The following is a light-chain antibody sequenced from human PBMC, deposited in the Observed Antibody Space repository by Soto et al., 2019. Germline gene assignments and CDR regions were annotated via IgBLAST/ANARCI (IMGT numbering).Light chain of an antibody. CDR1: QSISSY. J-gene: IGKJ2*01. Sequence: DIQMTQSPSSLSASVGDRVTITCRASQSISSYLNWYQQKPGKAPKLLIYAASSLQSGVPSRFSVSGSWTDFTLTISSMQPEDFATYYCQHSYSTPPTFGQGTKLEIK. CDR2: AAS. V-gene: IGKV1-39*01. CDR3: QHSYSTPPT.